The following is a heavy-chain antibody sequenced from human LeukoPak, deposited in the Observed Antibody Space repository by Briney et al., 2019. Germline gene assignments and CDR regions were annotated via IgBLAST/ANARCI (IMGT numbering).Heavy chain of an antibody. CDR3: ARAFRGFGDYVWGSYRTRTYFDY. CDR1: GGSISSSSYY. Sequence: SETLSLTCTVSGGSISSSSYYWGWIRQPPGRGLEWIGSIYYSGSTYYNPSLKSRVTISVDTSKNQFSLKLSSVTAADTAVYYCARAFRGFGDYVWGSYRTRTYFDYWGQGTLVTVSS. J-gene: IGHJ4*02. D-gene: IGHD3-16*02. CDR2: IYYSGST. V-gene: IGHV4-39*07.